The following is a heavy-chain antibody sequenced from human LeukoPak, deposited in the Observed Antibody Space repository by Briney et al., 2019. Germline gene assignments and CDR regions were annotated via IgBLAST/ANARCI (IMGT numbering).Heavy chain of an antibody. J-gene: IGHJ4*02. CDR3: AQAVAGPFDY. D-gene: IGHD6-19*01. CDR2: INPIFGIA. V-gene: IGHV1-69*04. Sequence: GASVKVSCKASGGTFSSYAISWVRQAPGQGLEWMGRINPIFGIANYAQKFQGRVTITADKSTSTAYMELSSLRSEDTAVYYCAQAVAGPFDYWGQGTLVTVSS. CDR1: GGTFSSYA.